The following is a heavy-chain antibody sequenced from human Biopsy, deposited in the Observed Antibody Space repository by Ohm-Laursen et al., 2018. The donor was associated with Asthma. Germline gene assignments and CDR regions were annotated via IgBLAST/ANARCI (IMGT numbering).Heavy chain of an antibody. CDR3: ARHDHRWDTYADF. CDR2: MYYGETT. J-gene: IGHJ4*02. CDR1: GASITSSAYF. D-gene: IGHD2-2*01. Sequence: VTLSLTCTVSGASITSSAYFWGWIRQPPGKGLEWIGSMYYGETTYYSPSLKSRVTISVDTSKNQFSLILSSETAAVTAVYYCARHDHRWDTYADFWGQGTLVTVSS. V-gene: IGHV4-39*01.